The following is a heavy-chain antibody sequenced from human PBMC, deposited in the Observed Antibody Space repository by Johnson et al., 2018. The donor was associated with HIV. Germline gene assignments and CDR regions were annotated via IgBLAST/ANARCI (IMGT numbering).Heavy chain of an antibody. CDR2: INWNVGSK. CDR3: ARTITMIVVDIKSNNEALDI. D-gene: IGHD3-22*01. V-gene: IGHV3-20*04. J-gene: IGHJ3*02. Sequence: VQLVESGGGLVQPGRSLRLSCAASGFTFDDYGMSWVRQAPGKGLEWVSGINWNVGSKRYADSVKGRFTISRDNAKNSLYLQMNSLRAEDTALDYCARTITMIVVDIKSNNEALDIWGQGTMVTVSS. CDR1: GFTFDDYG.